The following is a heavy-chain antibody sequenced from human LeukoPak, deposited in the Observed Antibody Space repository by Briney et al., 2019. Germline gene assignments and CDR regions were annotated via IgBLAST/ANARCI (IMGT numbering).Heavy chain of an antibody. CDR1: GFAFSSYA. Sequence: GGSLRLSCAASGFAFSSYAMSWVRQAPGKGLEWVSAISGSGGYTYYADSVKGRFTISRDNSKNTLYLQMNSLRAEDTAVYYCAKLSAYSYGDKGDWGQGTLVTVSS. J-gene: IGHJ4*02. V-gene: IGHV3-23*01. CDR2: ISGSGGYT. CDR3: AKLSAYSYGDKGD. D-gene: IGHD5-18*01.